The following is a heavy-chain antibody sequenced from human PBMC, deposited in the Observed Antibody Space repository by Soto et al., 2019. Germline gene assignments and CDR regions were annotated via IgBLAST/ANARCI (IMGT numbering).Heavy chain of an antibody. Sequence: QVQLVQSGAAVKKPGSSVKVSCKASGGTFSSYAISWVRQAPAQGLEWMGGIIPIFGTADYAQKFQGRVTITADESTRTAYMELSSLRDEDTAVYYCASEGGSSWYRQGEQNWFDPWGQGTLVTVSS. V-gene: IGHV1-69*01. J-gene: IGHJ5*02. D-gene: IGHD6-13*01. CDR1: GGTFSSYA. CDR2: IIPIFGTA. CDR3: ASEGGSSWYRQGEQNWFDP.